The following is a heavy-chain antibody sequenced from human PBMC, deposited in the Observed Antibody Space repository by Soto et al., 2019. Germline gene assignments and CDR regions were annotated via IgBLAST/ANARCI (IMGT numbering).Heavy chain of an antibody. Sequence: PGGCLRLSCVASGFSFDKYAMALVRQAPGKGLEWVSHVAAGGGHTYYAEYVKGRFTISRDNSKNTLFLQINTLRADDTAIYFCARRTSFLGAFEDWGQGLLFTVSS. CDR2: VAAGGGHT. D-gene: IGHD3-16*02. V-gene: IGHV3-23*01. CDR3: ARRTSFLGAFED. CDR1: GFSFDKYA. J-gene: IGHJ4*02.